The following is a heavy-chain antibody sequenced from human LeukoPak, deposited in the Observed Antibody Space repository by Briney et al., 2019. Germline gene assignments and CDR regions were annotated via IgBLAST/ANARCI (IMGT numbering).Heavy chain of an antibody. J-gene: IGHJ6*02. CDR1: GFTFSSYG. CDR2: IWYDGSNK. D-gene: IGHD2-21*02. V-gene: IGHV3-33*01. CDR3: ARGDPLDYYYGMDV. Sequence: PGGSLRLSCAASGFTFSSYGMHWVRQAPGKGLEWVAVIWYDGSNKYYADSVKGRFTISRDNSKNTLYLQMNSLRAEDTAVYYCARGDPLDYYYGMDVWGQGTTVTVSS.